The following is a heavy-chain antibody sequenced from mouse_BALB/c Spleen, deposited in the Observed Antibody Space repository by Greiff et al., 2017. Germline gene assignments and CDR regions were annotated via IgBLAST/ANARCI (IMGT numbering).Heavy chain of an antibody. CDR2: IWAGGST. CDR3: ARDKGWSYYFDY. V-gene: IGHV2-9*02. D-gene: IGHD2-3*01. CDR1: GFSLTSYG. Sequence: VMLVESGPGLVAPSQSLSITCTVSGFSLTSYGVHWVRQPPGKGLEWLGVIWAGGSTNYNSALMSRLSISKDNSKSQVFLKMNSLQTDDTAMYYCARDKGWSYYFDYWGQGTTLTVSS. J-gene: IGHJ2*01.